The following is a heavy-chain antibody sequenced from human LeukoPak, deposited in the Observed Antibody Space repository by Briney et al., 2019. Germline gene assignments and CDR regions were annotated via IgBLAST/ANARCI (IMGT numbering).Heavy chain of an antibody. CDR1: GGFISSDY. D-gene: IGHD2-2*01. CDR2: IYYSGST. CDR3: ARVAAPMMTVPAAMGAFDI. V-gene: IGHV4-59*01. J-gene: IGHJ3*02. Sequence: SETLSLTCTVSGGFISSDYWSWIRQPPGKGLEWIGYIYYSGSTNYNPSLKSRVTISVDTSKNQFSLKLSSVTAADTAVYYCARVAAPMMTVPAAMGAFDIWGQGTMVTVSS.